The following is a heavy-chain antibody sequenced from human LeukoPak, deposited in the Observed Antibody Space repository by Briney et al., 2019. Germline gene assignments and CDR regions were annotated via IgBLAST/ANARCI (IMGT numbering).Heavy chain of an antibody. D-gene: IGHD7-27*01. CDR1: GGTFSSYA. CDR3: ARPLAYNWGDAFDI. J-gene: IGHJ3*02. CDR2: IIPIFGTA. V-gene: IGHV1-69*01. Sequence: GSSVKVSCKASGGTFSSYAISWVRQAPGQGLEWMGGIIPIFGTANYAQKFQGRVTITADESTSTAYMELSSLRSEDTAVYYCARPLAYNWGDAFDIWGQGTMVTVSS.